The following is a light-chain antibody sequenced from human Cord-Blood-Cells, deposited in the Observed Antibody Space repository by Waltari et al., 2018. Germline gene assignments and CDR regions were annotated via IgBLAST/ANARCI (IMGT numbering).Light chain of an antibody. CDR1: SSNIGSNY. V-gene: IGLV1-47*01. J-gene: IGLJ2*01. CDR3: AAWDGSLSVV. CDR2: RNN. Sequence: QSVLTQPPSASGTPGQRVPISCSGSSSNIGSNYVYWYQQLPGTAPKLLIYRNNQRPSGVPDRFSGSKSGTSASLGISGLRSEDEADYYCAAWDGSLSVVFGGGTKLTVL.